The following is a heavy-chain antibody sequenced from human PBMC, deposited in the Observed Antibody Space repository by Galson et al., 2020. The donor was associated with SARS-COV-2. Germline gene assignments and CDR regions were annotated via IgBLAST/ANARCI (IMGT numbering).Heavy chain of an antibody. CDR1: GFTFSSYA. Sequence: GGSLRLSCAASGFTFSSYAMHWVRQAPGKGLEWVAVISYDGRNKYYADSVKGRFTISRDNSKNTLYLQMNSLRAEDTAVYYCARDNRLLWFGELLALFDAFDIWGQGTMVTVSS. CDR3: ARDNRLLWFGELLALFDAFDI. CDR2: ISYDGRNK. D-gene: IGHD3-10*01. V-gene: IGHV3-30*01. J-gene: IGHJ3*02.